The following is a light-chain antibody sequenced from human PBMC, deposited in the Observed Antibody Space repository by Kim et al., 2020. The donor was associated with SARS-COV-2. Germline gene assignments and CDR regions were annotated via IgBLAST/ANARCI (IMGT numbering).Light chain of an antibody. CDR3: QTWGSDFWV. CDR2: LNSDGSH. V-gene: IGLV4-69*02. Sequence: ASVKLTCTLSSGHSNYAIAWHQQQPEKGPRFLMKLNSDGSHNKGDGIPNRFSGSSSGTERYLTISSLQSEDEADYYCQTWGSDFWVFGGGTQLTVL. CDR1: SGHSNYA. J-gene: IGLJ3*02.